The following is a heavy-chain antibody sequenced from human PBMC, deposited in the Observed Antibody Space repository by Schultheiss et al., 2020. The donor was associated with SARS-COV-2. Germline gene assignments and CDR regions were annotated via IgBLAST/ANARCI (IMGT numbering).Heavy chain of an antibody. D-gene: IGHD1-26*01. CDR1: GFTFDDYG. CDR3: ARDLVGADDY. Sequence: GGSLRLSCAASGFTFDDYGMSWVRQAPGKGLEWVSAISGSGGSTYYADSVKGRFTISRDNSKNTLYLQMNRLRVEDTALYYCARDLVGADDYWGQGTLVTVSS. CDR2: ISGSGGST. V-gene: IGHV3-23*01. J-gene: IGHJ4*02.